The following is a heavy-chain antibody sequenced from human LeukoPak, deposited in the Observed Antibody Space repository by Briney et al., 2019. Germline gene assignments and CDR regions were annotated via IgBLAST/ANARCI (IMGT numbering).Heavy chain of an antibody. J-gene: IGHJ4*02. V-gene: IGHV3-48*04. Sequence: GGSLRLSCAASGFTFSSYSMNWVRQAPGKGLEWVSYISSSSSTIYYADSVKGRFTISRDNAKNSLYLQMNSLRAEDTAVYYCARDLGYDFWSGYYGPYYFDYWGQGTLVTVSS. D-gene: IGHD3-3*01. CDR3: ARDLGYDFWSGYYGPYYFDY. CDR2: ISSSSSTI. CDR1: GFTFSSYS.